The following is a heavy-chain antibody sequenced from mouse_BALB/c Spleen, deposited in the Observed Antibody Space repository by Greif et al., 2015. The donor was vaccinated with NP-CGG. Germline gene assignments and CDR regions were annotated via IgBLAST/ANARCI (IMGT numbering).Heavy chain of an antibody. J-gene: IGHJ1*01. CDR2: ISNLAYSI. CDR3: ARDYGSSYWYFDV. Sequence: DVKLVESGGGLVRPGGSRKLSCAASGFTFSDYGMAWVRQAPGKGPEWVAFISNLAYSIYYADTVTGRFTISRENAKNTLYLEMSSLRSEDTAMYYCARDYGSSYWYFDVWGAGTTVTVSS. CDR1: GFTFSDYG. V-gene: IGHV5-15*02. D-gene: IGHD1-1*01.